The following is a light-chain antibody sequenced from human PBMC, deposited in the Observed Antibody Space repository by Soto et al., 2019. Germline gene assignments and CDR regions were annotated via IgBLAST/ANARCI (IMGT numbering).Light chain of an antibody. CDR1: QSIAGY. J-gene: IGKJ5*01. Sequence: DIQMTQSPSSLSASVGDRVTITCRAGQSIAGYLSWYQQRPWKAPKFLIYSASSLQRGVASRFSGSGSGTDFSLTINGLQPEAFATYFCQQRFSVPITFGQGKRLAIK. CDR2: SAS. CDR3: QQRFSVPIT. V-gene: IGKV1-39*01.